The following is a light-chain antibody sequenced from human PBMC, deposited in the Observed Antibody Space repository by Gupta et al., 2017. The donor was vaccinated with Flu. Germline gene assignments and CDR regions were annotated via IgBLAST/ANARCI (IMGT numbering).Light chain of an antibody. V-gene: IGLV2-14*01. CDR3: CSYTTSTTLV. J-gene: IGLJ3*02. CDR2: EVT. Sequence: QSALTQPASVSEFPGQSITISCPGTSSDVGAFDSVSWYQQHPGKAPKLIIYEVTNRPSGVSDRFSGSKSGNTASLTISGLQAEDEADYYCCSYTTSTTLVFGRGTELTVL. CDR1: SSDVGAFDS.